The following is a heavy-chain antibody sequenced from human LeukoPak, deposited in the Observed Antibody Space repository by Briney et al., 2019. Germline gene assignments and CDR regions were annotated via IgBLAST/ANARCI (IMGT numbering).Heavy chain of an antibody. V-gene: IGHV3-23*01. D-gene: IGHD1-26*01. CDR3: AKASDSGNYYVFDY. Sequence: GGSLRLSCAASGFTFSNYAMSWVRQAPGKGLEWVSVISGSGGSTNYADSVKGRFPISRDNSKNTLYLQMNSLRAEDTAVYYCAKASDSGNYYVFDYWGQGTLVTVSS. CDR1: GFTFSNYA. CDR2: ISGSGGST. J-gene: IGHJ4*02.